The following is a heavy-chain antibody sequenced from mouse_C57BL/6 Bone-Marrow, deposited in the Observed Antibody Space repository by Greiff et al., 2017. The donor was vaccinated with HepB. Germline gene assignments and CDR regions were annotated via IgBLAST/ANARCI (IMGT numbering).Heavy chain of an antibody. CDR2: IYPGDGDT. D-gene: IGHD3-3*01. Sequence: QVQLQQSGPELVKPGASVKISCKASGYAFSSSWMNWVKQRPGKGLEWIGRIYPGDGDTNYNGKFKGKATLTADKSSSKAYMQLSSLTSEDSAVYFCARRGTWGDYFDYWGQGTTLTFSS. CDR3: ARRGTWGDYFDY. V-gene: IGHV1-82*01. J-gene: IGHJ2*01. CDR1: GYAFSSSW.